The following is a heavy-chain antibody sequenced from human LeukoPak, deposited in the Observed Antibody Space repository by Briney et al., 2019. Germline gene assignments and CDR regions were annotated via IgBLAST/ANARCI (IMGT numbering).Heavy chain of an antibody. CDR3: ARGGGVRYSSSWYRYYFDY. J-gene: IGHJ4*02. V-gene: IGHV4-34*01. CDR1: GGSFSGYY. CDR2: INHSGST. Sequence: PSETLSLTCAVYGGSFSGYYWSWIRQPPGKGLEWIGEINHSGSTNYNPSLKSRVIISVDTSKNQFSLKLSSVTAADTAVYYCARGGGVRYSSSWYRYYFDYWGQGTLVTVSS. D-gene: IGHD6-13*01.